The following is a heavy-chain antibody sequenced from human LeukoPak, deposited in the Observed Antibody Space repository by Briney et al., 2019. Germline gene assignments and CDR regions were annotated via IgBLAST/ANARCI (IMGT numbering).Heavy chain of an antibody. CDR2: ISRSGGNI. CDR3: AKDGYGGDSEYYYYYGMDV. CDR1: GFTVSSNY. V-gene: IGHV3-23*01. Sequence: GGSLRLSCAASGFTVSSNYMSWVRQAPGKGLEWVSAISRSGGNIKYVDSVKGRFTISRDNSKNTLYLQMNSLSADDTALYYCAKDGYGGDSEYYYYYGMDVWGQGTTVTVSS. J-gene: IGHJ6*02. D-gene: IGHD4-23*01.